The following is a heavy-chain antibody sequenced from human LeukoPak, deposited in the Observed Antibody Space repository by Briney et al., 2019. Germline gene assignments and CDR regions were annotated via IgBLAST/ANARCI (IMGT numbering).Heavy chain of an antibody. CDR3: AKMEAWTTVTGSGVDY. Sequence: TGGSLRLSCAASGFTFSIYAMSWVRQAPGKGLEWVSGISGSGGSTYYADSVKGRFTISRDNSKNTLYLQMNSLRAEDTAVYYCAKMEAWTTVTGSGVDYWGQGTLVTVSS. D-gene: IGHD4-17*01. CDR1: GFTFSIYA. V-gene: IGHV3-23*01. J-gene: IGHJ4*02. CDR2: ISGSGGST.